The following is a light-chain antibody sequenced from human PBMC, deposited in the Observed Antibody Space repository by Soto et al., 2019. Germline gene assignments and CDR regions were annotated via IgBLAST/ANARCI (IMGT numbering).Light chain of an antibody. J-gene: IGLJ2*01. CDR1: SSNIGAGYD. CDR2: ANS. Sequence: QSVLTQPPSVSGAPGQRVTISCTGRSSNIGAGYDVHWYLQLPGTAPKLLIYANSNRPSGVPDRFSGSKSGTSASLAITGLQAEDEAHYYCQSYDTSLSVVFGGGTKLTVL. CDR3: QSYDTSLSVV. V-gene: IGLV1-40*01.